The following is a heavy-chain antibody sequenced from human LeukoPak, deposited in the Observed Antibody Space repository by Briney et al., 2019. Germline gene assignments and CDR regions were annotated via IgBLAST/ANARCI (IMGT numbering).Heavy chain of an antibody. CDR3: ARAVNYNLIDY. V-gene: IGHV3-7*01. CDR2: IKQDGSEK. Sequence: GGSLRLSCAASGFTFSSYWMSWVRQAPGKGLEWVANIKQDGSEKYYVDSVKGRFTISRDNAKNTLYLQMNSLRAEDTAMYYCARAVNYNLIDYWGQGTLVIVSS. CDR1: GFTFSSYW. J-gene: IGHJ4*02. D-gene: IGHD4-11*01.